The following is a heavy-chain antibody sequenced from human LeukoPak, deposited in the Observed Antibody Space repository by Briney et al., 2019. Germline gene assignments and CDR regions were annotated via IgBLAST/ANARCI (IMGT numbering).Heavy chain of an antibody. J-gene: IGHJ2*01. Sequence: PGGSLRLSCAASGFTFSSYWMSWVRQAPGKGLEWVANVNQDGSDKYYVDSVKGRFTISRGNSKNSLYLQMNSLRAEDTAVYYCARDRHGETGDWCFDLWGRGTLVTVSS. D-gene: IGHD4-17*01. CDR1: GFTFSSYW. V-gene: IGHV3-7*01. CDR3: ARDRHGETGDWCFDL. CDR2: VNQDGSDK.